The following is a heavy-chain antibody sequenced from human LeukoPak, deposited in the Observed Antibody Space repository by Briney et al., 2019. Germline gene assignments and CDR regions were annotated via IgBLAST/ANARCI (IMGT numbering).Heavy chain of an antibody. J-gene: IGHJ4*02. CDR2: INPSGGST. D-gene: IGHD3-9*01. Sequence: GSSVKVSCKASGGTFTSYYMHWVRQAPGQGLEWMGIINPSGGSTSYAQKFQGRVTMTRDTSTSTVYMELSSLRSEDTAVYYCARERGYYDILTGYSYYFDYWGQGTLVTISS. V-gene: IGHV1-46*01. CDR1: GGTFTSYY. CDR3: ARERGYYDILTGYSYYFDY.